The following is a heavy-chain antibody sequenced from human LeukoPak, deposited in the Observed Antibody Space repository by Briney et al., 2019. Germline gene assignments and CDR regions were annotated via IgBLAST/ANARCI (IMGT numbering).Heavy chain of an antibody. D-gene: IGHD3-10*01. CDR3: ARESSLDYYDSGSYSQMGGAFDL. J-gene: IGHJ2*01. Sequence: SETLSLTCAVSGGSISSSNWWNWVRQPPGKGLEWIGEIHHSGSTNYNPSLKSRVTISVDKSKNQFSLKLSSVTAADTAVYYCARESSLDYYDSGSYSQMGGAFDLWGRGTLVTVSS. CDR1: GGSISSSNW. CDR2: IHHSGST. V-gene: IGHV4-4*02.